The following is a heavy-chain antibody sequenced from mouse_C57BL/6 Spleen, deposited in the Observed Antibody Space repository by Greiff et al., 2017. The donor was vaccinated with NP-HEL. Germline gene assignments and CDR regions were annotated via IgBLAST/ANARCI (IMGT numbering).Heavy chain of an antibody. CDR3: ATTVTTVGATYYFDY. CDR2: IYPGRGYT. Sequence: VQLQQSGAELVRPGASVKLSCQASGYTFTSYGIRWVQQRPGPGLEWIGRIYPGRGYTNYNEKFKGKATLTADNSSSTAYMQLRSLTSADSAVYFCATTVTTVGATYYFDYWGKGTTVTVSS. V-gene: IGHV1-81*01. CDR1: GYTFTSYG. J-gene: IGHJ1*03. D-gene: IGHD1-1*01.